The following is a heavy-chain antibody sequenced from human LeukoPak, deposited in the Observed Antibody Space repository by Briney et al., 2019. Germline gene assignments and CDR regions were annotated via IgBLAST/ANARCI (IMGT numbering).Heavy chain of an antibody. CDR1: GGSFSGYY. D-gene: IGHD6-19*01. V-gene: IGHV4-34*01. CDR2: INHSGST. Sequence: SETLSLTCAVYGGSFSGYYWSWIRQPPGKGLEWIGEINHSGSTNYNPSLKSRVTISVDTSKNQFSLKLSSVTAADTAVYYCARGPYSTGWYLAEYCQHWGQGTLVTVSS. J-gene: IGHJ1*01. CDR3: ARGPYSTGWYLAEYCQH.